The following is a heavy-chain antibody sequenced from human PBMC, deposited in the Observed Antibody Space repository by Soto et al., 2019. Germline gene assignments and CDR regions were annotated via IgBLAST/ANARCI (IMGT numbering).Heavy chain of an antibody. Sequence: GGSLRLSCAASGFTFSSYAMSWVRQAPGKGLEWVLGISGSGGSTFYADSVKGRFTISRDNSKNTLFLQMNSLRAEDTAVYYCARHQDSSTWYIYPIDYWGQGTFVTVSS. CDR3: ARHQDSSTWYIYPIDY. D-gene: IGHD6-13*01. V-gene: IGHV3-23*01. J-gene: IGHJ4*02. CDR2: ISGSGGST. CDR1: GFTFSSYA.